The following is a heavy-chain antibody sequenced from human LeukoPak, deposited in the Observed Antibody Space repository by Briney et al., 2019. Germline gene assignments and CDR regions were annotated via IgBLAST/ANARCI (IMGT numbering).Heavy chain of an antibody. CDR3: ATDPMAGPEQPTAGLRY. V-gene: IGHV1-24*01. D-gene: IGHD1/OR15-1a*01. J-gene: IGHJ4*02. Sequence: ASVKVSCKVSGYTLTELSMHWVRQAPGKGLEWMGGFDPEDGETIYAQKFQGRVTMTEDTSTDTAYMELSSLRSEDTAVYYCATDPMAGPEQPTAGLRYWAQGTLVTVSS. CDR2: FDPEDGET. CDR1: GYTLTELS.